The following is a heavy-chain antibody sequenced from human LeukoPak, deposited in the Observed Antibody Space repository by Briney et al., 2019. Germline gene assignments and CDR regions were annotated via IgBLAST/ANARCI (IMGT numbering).Heavy chain of an antibody. V-gene: IGHV4-4*02. CDR1: GGSISSSNW. J-gene: IGHJ6*02. CDR3: ARGLLLWFGEYKHHYYGMDV. CDR2: INHSVST. Sequence: SETLSLTCAVSGGSISSSNWWSWVRQPPGKGLEWTGEINHSVSTNYNPSLKSRVTISVDTSKNQFSLKLSSVTAADTAVYYCARGLLLWFGEYKHHYYGMDVWGQGTTVTVSS. D-gene: IGHD3-10*01.